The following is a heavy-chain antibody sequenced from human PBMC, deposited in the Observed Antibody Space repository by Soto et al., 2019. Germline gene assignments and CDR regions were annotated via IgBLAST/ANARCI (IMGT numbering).Heavy chain of an antibody. CDR1: GGSISSGGYY. CDR3: ARHQSHSSSYVDP. Sequence: SETLSLTCTVPGGSISSGGYYWSWIRQHPGKGLEWIGYIYYSGSTYYNPSLKSRVTISVDTSKNQFSLKLSSVTAADTAVYYCARHQSHSSSYVDPWGQGTLVTVSS. D-gene: IGHD6-13*01. J-gene: IGHJ5*02. CDR2: IYYSGST. V-gene: IGHV4-31*03.